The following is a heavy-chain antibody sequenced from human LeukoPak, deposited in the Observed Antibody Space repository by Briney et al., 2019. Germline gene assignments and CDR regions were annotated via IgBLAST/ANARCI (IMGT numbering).Heavy chain of an antibody. V-gene: IGHV3-30-3*01. D-gene: IGHD3-3*01. Sequence: GRSLRLSCAASGFTFSSYAMHWVRQAPGKGLEWVAVISYDGSNKYYADSVKGRFTISRDNSKNTLYLQMNSLRAEDTAVYYCASFTWSGYYWDAFDIWGQGTMVTVSS. CDR2: ISYDGSNK. CDR3: ASFTWSGYYWDAFDI. CDR1: GFTFSSYA. J-gene: IGHJ3*02.